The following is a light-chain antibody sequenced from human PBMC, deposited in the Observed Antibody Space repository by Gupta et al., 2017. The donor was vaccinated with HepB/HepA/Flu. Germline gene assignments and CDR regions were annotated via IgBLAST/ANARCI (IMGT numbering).Light chain of an antibody. CDR1: QGISNY. CDR3: QKYNSAPRT. J-gene: IGKJ1*01. CDR2: AAS. Sequence: DIQLTQSTSSLSASVGDRVTITCRASQGISNYLAWYQQKPGKVPKLLIYAASTLQSGVPSRFSGSGSGTDFTLTISSLQPEDVATYYCQKYNSAPRTFGQWTKVEIK. V-gene: IGKV1-27*01.